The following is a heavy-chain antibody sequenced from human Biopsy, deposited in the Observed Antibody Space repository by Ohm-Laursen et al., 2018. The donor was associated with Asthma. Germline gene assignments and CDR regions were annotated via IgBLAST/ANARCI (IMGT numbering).Heavy chain of an antibody. CDR2: IYSGGTS. CDR3: ARGDSSKWSHYYFDY. J-gene: IGHJ4*02. Sequence: LRLSCAASGFAVSRDYMFWVRQAPGKGLEWVSVIYSGGTSHTAESARGRFTISRDYSKNTLYLQMHSLRAEDTAVYYCARGDSSKWSHYYFDYWGQGTLVTVSS. D-gene: IGHD3-22*01. V-gene: IGHV3-53*05. CDR1: GFAVSRDY.